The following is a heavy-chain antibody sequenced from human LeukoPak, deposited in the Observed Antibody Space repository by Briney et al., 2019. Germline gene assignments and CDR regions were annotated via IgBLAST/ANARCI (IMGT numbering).Heavy chain of an antibody. CDR3: TRPFYCSSTSCYEDY. CDR2: IRSKANSYAT. D-gene: IGHD2-2*01. V-gene: IGHV3-73*01. J-gene: IGHJ4*02. CDR1: GFTFSSYG. Sequence: GGSLRLSCAASGFTFSSYGMHWVRQASGKGLEWVGRIRSKANSYATAYAASVKGRFTISRDDSKNTAYLQMNSLKTEDTAVYYCTRPFYCSSTSCYEDYWGQGTLVTVSS.